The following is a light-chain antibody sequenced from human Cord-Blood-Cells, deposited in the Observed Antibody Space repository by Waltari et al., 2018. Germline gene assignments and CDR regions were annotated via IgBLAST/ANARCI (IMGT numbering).Light chain of an antibody. Sequence: QSALTQPASVSGSPGQSITISCTGTSSDVGGYNYVSWYQQHPGKAPKLMIYDGSQRPSGVSNRFSGSKSGKTASLTISGLQAEDEADYYCSSYTSSSTWVFGGGTKLTVL. CDR2: DGS. CDR3: SSYTSSSTWV. CDR1: SSDVGGYNY. V-gene: IGLV2-14*01. J-gene: IGLJ3*02.